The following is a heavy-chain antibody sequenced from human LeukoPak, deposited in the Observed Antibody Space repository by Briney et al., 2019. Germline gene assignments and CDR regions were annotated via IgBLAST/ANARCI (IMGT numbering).Heavy chain of an antibody. Sequence: PGGSLRLSCAASGFTFSNYWMSWVRQAPGKGLVWASRINSGGSSRHYADSVKGRFTISRDNSKNTLYLEMNSLRAEDTAVYYCARDYYYDSSGYWDYYFDYWGQGTLVSVSS. V-gene: IGHV3-74*01. CDR3: ARDYYYDSSGYWDYYFDY. CDR1: GFTFSNYW. J-gene: IGHJ4*02. CDR2: INSGGSSR. D-gene: IGHD3-22*01.